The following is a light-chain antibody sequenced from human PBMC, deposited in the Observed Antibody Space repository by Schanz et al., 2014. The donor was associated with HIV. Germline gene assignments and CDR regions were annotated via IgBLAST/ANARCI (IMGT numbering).Light chain of an antibody. V-gene: IGLV2-14*03. Sequence: QSVLTQPASVSGSPGQSITISCTGTSSDIGGYKYVSWYQHHPGKAPKLLIFDVDNRPSGVSNRFSGSKSGNTASLTISGLQAEDEADYYCSSYTSSSTYVFGTGTKLTVL. J-gene: IGLJ1*01. CDR3: SSYTSSSTYV. CDR1: SSDIGGYKY. CDR2: DVD.